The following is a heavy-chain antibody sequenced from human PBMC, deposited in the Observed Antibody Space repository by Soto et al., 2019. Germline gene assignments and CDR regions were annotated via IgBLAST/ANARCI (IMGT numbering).Heavy chain of an antibody. CDR3: AKGGATYGLLTHDF. D-gene: IGHD3-9*01. V-gene: IGHV3-21*01. Sequence: GGSLRLSCAASGFTFRSFTMNWVRQAPGKGLEWVSTISSNSAYIYYTDALRGRFTISRDNAKNSLHLQMNSLRAEDTAVYYCAKGGATYGLLTHDFWGQGTLVTVSS. J-gene: IGHJ4*02. CDR1: GFTFRSFT. CDR2: ISSNSAYI.